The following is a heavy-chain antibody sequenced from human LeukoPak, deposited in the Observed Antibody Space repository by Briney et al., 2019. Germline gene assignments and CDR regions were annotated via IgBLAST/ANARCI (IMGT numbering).Heavy chain of an antibody. CDR2: IKQDGSEK. Sequence: GGSLRLSCAASGFTFSSYWMSWVRQAPGKGLEWVANIKQDGSEKYYVDSVKGRFTISRDNAKNSLYLQMNSLRAEDTAVYYCARDLTRDYYYYYMDVWGKGTTVTISS. J-gene: IGHJ6*03. V-gene: IGHV3-7*01. CDR1: GFTFSSYW. D-gene: IGHD4-11*01. CDR3: ARDLTRDYYYYYMDV.